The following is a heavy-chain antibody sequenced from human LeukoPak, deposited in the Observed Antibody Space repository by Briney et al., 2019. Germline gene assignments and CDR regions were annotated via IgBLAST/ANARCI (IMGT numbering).Heavy chain of an antibody. Sequence: SQTLSLTCTVSGGSISSGDYYWSWIRQPPGKGLEWIGYIYCSGSTYYNPSLKSRVTISVDTSKNQFSPKLSSVTAADTAVYYCARGPGSIGYCSSTSCYDYFDFWGQGTLVTVSS. J-gene: IGHJ4*02. CDR3: ARGPGSIGYCSSTSCYDYFDF. V-gene: IGHV4-30-4*08. CDR1: GGSISSGDYY. CDR2: IYCSGST. D-gene: IGHD2-2*01.